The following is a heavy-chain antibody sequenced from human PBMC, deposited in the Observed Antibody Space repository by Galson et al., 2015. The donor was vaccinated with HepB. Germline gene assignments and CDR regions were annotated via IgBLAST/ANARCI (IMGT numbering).Heavy chain of an antibody. D-gene: IGHD4/OR15-4a*01. CDR1: GFTFSTYG. Sequence: SLRLSCAASGFTFSTYGMHWVRQAPGKGLEWVAVIWRDGSNKYYVDSVKGRFTISRDNSKNTLYLQMNSLRAEDTAVYYCARETMVLNWYFDLWGQGTLVTVSS. V-gene: IGHV3-33*01. CDR2: IWRDGSNK. J-gene: IGHJ2*01. CDR3: ARETMVLNWYFDL.